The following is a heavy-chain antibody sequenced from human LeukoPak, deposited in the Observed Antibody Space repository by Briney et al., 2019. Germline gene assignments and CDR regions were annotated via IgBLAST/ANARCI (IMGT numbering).Heavy chain of an antibody. CDR1: GASFSGYY. CDR2: VNPYNGET. D-gene: IGHD6-6*01. V-gene: IGHV1-2*02. J-gene: IGHJ6*02. Sequence: GASVKVSCTASGASFSGYYMHWVRQAPGPGLGWMGWVNPYNGETIYAQNFQGRVTLTKDTSIITSYMHLSGLKSDDTAVYYCAGVRPGRGMDVWGQGTTVTVSS. CDR3: AGVRPGRGMDV.